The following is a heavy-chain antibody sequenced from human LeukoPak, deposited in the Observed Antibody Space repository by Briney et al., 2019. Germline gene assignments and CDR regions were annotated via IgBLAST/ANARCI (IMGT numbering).Heavy chain of an antibody. J-gene: IGHJ5*02. V-gene: IGHV6-1*01. CDR2: TYYRSKWYN. Sequence: SQTLSLTCAISGDSVSGNSAAWNWIRQSPSRGLEWLGRTYYRSKWYNDYAVSVKSRITINPDTSKNQFSLQLNSVTPEDTAVYYCARVDRGSYYDYVWGSYRLTEEYNWFDPWGQGTLVTVSS. D-gene: IGHD3-16*02. CDR3: ARVDRGSYYDYVWGSYRLTEEYNWFDP. CDR1: GDSVSGNSAA.